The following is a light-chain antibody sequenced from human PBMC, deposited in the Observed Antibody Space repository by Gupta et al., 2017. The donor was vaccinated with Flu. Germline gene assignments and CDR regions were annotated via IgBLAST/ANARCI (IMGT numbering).Light chain of an antibody. Sequence: SITISCTGTSNDVGFYNLVSWYQQHPGKAPKVLIYEVTKRPSGVSDRFSGSKSGNTASLTISGLQAEDESYYYCSSYASMYTWVFGGGTKLTVL. CDR3: SSYASMYTWV. V-gene: IGLV2-23*02. CDR1: SNDVGFYNL. CDR2: EVT. J-gene: IGLJ3*02.